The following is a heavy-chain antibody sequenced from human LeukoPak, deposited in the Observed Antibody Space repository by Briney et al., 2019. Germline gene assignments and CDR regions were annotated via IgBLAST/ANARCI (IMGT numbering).Heavy chain of an antibody. CDR1: GYTFTSYG. V-gene: IGHV1-18*04. CDR3: ARGQTNYFDWLSSYFDY. D-gene: IGHD3-9*01. CDR2: ISAYNGNT. Sequence: ASVKVSCKASGYTFTSYGISWVRQAPGQGLEWMGWISAYNGNTSYAQKLQGRVTMTTDTSTSTAYMELRSLRSDDTAVYYCARGQTNYFDWLSSYFDYWGQGTLVTVSS. J-gene: IGHJ4*02.